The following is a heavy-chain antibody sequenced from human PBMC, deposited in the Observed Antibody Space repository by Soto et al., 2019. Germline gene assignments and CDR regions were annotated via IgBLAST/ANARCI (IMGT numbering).Heavy chain of an antibody. CDR3: PRGIVVVPASIYGMDV. D-gene: IGHD2-2*01. CDR1: GFTFSSYW. CDR2: INSDGSST. Sequence: PGGSLRLSCAASGFTFSSYWMHWVRQAPGKGLVWVSRINSDGSSTSYADSVKGRFTISRDNAKNTLYLQMNSRRAEDTSVDYTPRGIVVVPASIYGMDVWAQGTTVTASS. V-gene: IGHV3-74*01. J-gene: IGHJ6*02.